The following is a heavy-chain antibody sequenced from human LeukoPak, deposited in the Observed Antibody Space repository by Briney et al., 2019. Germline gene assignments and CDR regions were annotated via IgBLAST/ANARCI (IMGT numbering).Heavy chain of an antibody. CDR3: ARAGFLITFGGVIS. V-gene: IGHV3-11*04. Sequence: GGSLRLSCAASGFTFSDYYMSWLRQAPGKGLEWVSSISSSGSTIYYADSVKGRFTISRDNAKNSPYLQMNSLRAEDTAIYYCARAGFLITFGGVISWGQGTLVTVSS. D-gene: IGHD3-16*02. CDR1: GFTFSDYY. CDR2: ISSSGSTI. J-gene: IGHJ5*02.